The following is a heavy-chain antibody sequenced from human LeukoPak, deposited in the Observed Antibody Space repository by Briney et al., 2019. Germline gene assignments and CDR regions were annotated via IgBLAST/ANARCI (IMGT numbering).Heavy chain of an antibody. V-gene: IGHV3-64*02. CDR1: GFAFSKYW. CDR2: ISSNGGST. D-gene: IGHD6-19*01. Sequence: GGSLRLSCAASGFAFSKYWMSWAREAPGKGLEYVSAISSNGGSTYFADSVKGRFTISRDNSKSTLYLQMGSLRAEDMAVYYCARGGSSGWYVGDAFDFWGQGTMVTVSS. J-gene: IGHJ3*01. CDR3: ARGGSSGWYVGDAFDF.